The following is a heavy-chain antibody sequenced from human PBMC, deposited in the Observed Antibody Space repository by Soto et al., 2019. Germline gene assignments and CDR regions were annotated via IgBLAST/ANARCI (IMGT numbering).Heavy chain of an antibody. CDR3: ARDPTGDILTGYYSNYGMDV. D-gene: IGHD3-9*01. V-gene: IGHV3-11*06. CDR1: GFTFSDYY. Sequence: PGGSLRLSCAASGFTFSDYYISWIRQAPGKGLEWVSYISSSSSYTNYADSVKGRFTISRDNAKNSLYLQMNSLRAGDTAVYYCARDPTGDILTGYYSNYGMDVWGQGTTVTVSS. CDR2: ISSSSSYT. J-gene: IGHJ6*02.